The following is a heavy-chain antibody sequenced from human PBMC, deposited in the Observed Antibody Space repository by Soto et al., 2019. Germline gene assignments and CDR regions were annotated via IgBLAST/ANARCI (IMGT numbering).Heavy chain of an antibody. D-gene: IGHD3-22*01. V-gene: IGHV4-59*01. CDR1: GGSISSYC. Sequence: TSETLALTCTVSGGSISSYCLKGIRQPTGKGLEWIGYIYYSGSANYNPSLESRVTISVDRSKNQFSLKLSSVTAADTAVYYCAQLGGESSGRYYFDYWGQGTLVTVSS. J-gene: IGHJ4*02. CDR2: IYYSGSA. CDR3: AQLGGESSGRYYFDY.